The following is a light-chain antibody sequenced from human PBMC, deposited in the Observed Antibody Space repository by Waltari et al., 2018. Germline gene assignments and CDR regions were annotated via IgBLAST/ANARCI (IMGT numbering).Light chain of an antibody. CDR3: QSFDNMLSGGVV. CDR2: GNN. V-gene: IGLV1-40*01. Sequence: QSVLTQPPSVSGTPGQRVTITCSGSTPNIGAGHDVHWYQHLPGTAPKLLIYGNNNRPSGVPERFSGSKSGTSASLAITGLQADDEADYFCQSFDNMLSGGVVFGGGTKLAVL. J-gene: IGLJ2*01. CDR1: TPNIGAGHD.